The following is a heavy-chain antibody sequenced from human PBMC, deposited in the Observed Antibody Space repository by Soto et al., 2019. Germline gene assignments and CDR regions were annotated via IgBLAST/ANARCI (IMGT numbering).Heavy chain of an antibody. CDR1: GFSFSSFA. Sequence: EVQLLESGGTLVQPGESLRLSCEVSGFSFSSFAMNWVRQAPGEVLEWVSSIRGTATSYADSVKGRFTISSDNSKNTVYLQMNTPRGEDTAVYYCAKCVVLMTSSVGWCHWCDTWGQGTRVIVDS. V-gene: IGHV3-23*01. J-gene: IGHJ5*02. D-gene: IGHD2-21*02. CDR2: IRGTAT. CDR3: AKCVVLMTSSVGWCHWCDT.